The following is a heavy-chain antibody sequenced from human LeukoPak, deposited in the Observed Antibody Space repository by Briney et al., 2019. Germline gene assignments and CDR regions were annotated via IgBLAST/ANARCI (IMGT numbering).Heavy chain of an antibody. Sequence: GGSLRLSCSASGFTFSSYAMHWVRQAPGKGLEYVSAISSNGGSTYYADSVKGRFTISRDNSKNTLYLQMSSLRAEDTAVYYCAKDGVAAAGYNWFDPWGQGTLVTVSS. CDR1: GFTFSSYA. CDR2: ISSNGGST. J-gene: IGHJ5*02. V-gene: IGHV3-64D*06. D-gene: IGHD6-13*01. CDR3: AKDGVAAAGYNWFDP.